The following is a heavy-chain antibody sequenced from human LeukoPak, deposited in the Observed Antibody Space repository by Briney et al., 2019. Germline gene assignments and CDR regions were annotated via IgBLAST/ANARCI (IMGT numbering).Heavy chain of an antibody. J-gene: IGHJ4*02. CDR1: GFTFISYW. CDR2: ISSSGSTI. V-gene: IGHV3-48*04. Sequence: GGSLRLSCAASGFTFISYWMSWGRQAPGKGLGWVSYISSSGSTIYYADSVKGRFTISRDNAKNSLYLQMNSLRAEDTAVYYCARGRYYYDSSGHKDDYWGQGTLVTVSS. D-gene: IGHD3-22*01. CDR3: ARGRYYYDSSGHKDDY.